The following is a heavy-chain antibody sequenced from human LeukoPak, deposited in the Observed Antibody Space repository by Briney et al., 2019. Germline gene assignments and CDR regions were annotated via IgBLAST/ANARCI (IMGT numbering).Heavy chain of an antibody. CDR2: IYSGGTI. J-gene: IGHJ4*02. CDR1: GFTVSSNY. CDR3: AREGSYGGSTMWYFDY. V-gene: IGHV3-53*01. D-gene: IGHD2-2*01. Sequence: GGSMRLSSAAYGFTVSSNYMAWDRQAPGNGLEWDSVIYSGGTIYYADSVKGRFTISRDNSKNTLYLQMNSLRAEDTAVYYCAREGSYGGSTMWYFDYWGQGTLVTVSS.